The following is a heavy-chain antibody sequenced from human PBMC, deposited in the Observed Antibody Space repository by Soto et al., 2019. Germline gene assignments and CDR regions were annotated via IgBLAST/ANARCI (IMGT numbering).Heavy chain of an antibody. Sequence: QVQLVQSGAEVKKPGSSVTVSCKASGGTFSSYTISWVRQAPGQGLEWMGGIIPIFGTANYAQKFQGRVTITADESTSTAYMEWSSLRSEDTAVYYCARGNHRWLQLWYFDLRGRGTLVTVSS. CDR2: IIPIFGTA. J-gene: IGHJ2*01. CDR3: ARGNHRWLQLWYFDL. V-gene: IGHV1-69*12. D-gene: IGHD5-12*01. CDR1: GGTFSSYT.